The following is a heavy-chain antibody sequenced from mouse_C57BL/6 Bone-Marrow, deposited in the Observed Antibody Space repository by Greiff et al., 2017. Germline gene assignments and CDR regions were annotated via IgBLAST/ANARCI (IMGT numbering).Heavy chain of an antibody. CDR2: IDPSDSYT. D-gene: IGHD1-1*01. J-gene: IGHJ4*01. CDR1: GYTFTSYW. V-gene: IGHV1-59*01. Sequence: VQLQQPGAELVRPGTSVKLSCKASGYTFTSYWMHWVKQRPGQGLEWIGVIDPSDSYTNYNQKFKGEATLTVDTSSSTAYMQLSSLTSEDSAVYYCAATVSRTHRYYAMDYWGQGTSVTVSA. CDR3: AATVSRTHRYYAMDY.